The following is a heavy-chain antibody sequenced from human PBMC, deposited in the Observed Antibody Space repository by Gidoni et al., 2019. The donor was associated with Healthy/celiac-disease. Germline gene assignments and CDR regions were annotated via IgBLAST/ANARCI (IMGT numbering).Heavy chain of an antibody. J-gene: IGHJ3*02. Sequence: EVQLVESGGGLVKPGGSLRLSCAASGFTFSSYSMNWVRQAPGKGLEWVSSISSSSSYIYYADSVKGRFTISRDNAKNSLYLQRNSLRAEDTAVYYCARDYGGLDAFDIWGQGTMVTVSS. CDR3: ARDYGGLDAFDI. CDR2: ISSSSSYI. CDR1: GFTFSSYS. V-gene: IGHV3-21*01. D-gene: IGHD4-17*01.